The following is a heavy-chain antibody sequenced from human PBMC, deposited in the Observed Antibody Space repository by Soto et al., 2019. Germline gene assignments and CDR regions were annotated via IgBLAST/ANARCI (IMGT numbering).Heavy chain of an antibody. CDR3: ARTITDPHNWFDP. CDR2: IYYSGRT. D-gene: IGHD3-10*01. Sequence: QVQLQESGPGLVKPSDTLSLTCAVSGYSISSSNWWGWIRQPPGKRLEWIGYIYYSGRTYYNPSLKSRVTMSVDTSKNQFSLTMSSVTAVDTAVYYCARTITDPHNWFDPWGQGTLVTVSS. CDR1: GYSISSSNW. V-gene: IGHV4-28*01. J-gene: IGHJ5*02.